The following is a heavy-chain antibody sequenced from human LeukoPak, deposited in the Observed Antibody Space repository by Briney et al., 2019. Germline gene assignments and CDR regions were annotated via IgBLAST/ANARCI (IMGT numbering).Heavy chain of an antibody. Sequence: SEPLSLTCTVCGGCINRYYWSWTPQPPGKALEWIGYIYYSGSTNYNPSLKSRVTISVDTSKNQFSLKLSSVTAADTAVYYCARHLHYNDRYYVDYWGQGTLVTVSS. J-gene: IGHJ4*02. D-gene: IGHD3-22*01. CDR1: GGCINRYY. CDR3: ARHLHYNDRYYVDY. CDR2: IYYSGST. V-gene: IGHV4-59*08.